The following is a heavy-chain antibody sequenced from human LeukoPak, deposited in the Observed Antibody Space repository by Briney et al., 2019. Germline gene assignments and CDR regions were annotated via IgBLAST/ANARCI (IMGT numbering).Heavy chain of an antibody. CDR1: GYTFTSYY. V-gene: IGHV1-46*01. CDR2: INPSGGST. CDR3: ARDLGPNSYSSGCSP. J-gene: IGHJ5*02. Sequence: GASVKVSCKASGYTFTSYYMHWVRQAPGQGLEWMGIINPSGGSTSYAQKFQGRVTITADKSTSTAYMELSSLRSEDTAVYYCARDLGPNSYSSGCSPWGQGTLVTVSS. D-gene: IGHD6-19*01.